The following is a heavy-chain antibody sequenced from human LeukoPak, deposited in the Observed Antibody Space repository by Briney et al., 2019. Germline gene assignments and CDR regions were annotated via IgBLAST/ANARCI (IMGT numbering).Heavy chain of an antibody. CDR3: ASPISITMVRGVTVVAGFDY. CDR1: GGSISSSSYY. Sequence: SETLSLTCTVSGGSISSSSYYWGWIRQPPGKGLEWIRSIYYSGSTYYNPSLKSRVTISVDTSKNQFSLTLSSVTAADTAVYYCASPISITMVRGVTVVAGFDYWGQGTLVTVSS. V-gene: IGHV4-39*01. CDR2: IYYSGST. D-gene: IGHD3-10*01. J-gene: IGHJ4*02.